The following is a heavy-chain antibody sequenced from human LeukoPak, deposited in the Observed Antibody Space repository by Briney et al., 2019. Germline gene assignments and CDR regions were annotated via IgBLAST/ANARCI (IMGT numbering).Heavy chain of an antibody. Sequence: GRSLRLSCAVSGFTFSRYTMHWVRQAPGKGLEWATVISEDGTNKFYAESVKGRFTVSRDNSKNMLLLQMNSLRREDTAVYYCVSGDFRFWGQGTLVTVSS. CDR1: GFTFSRYT. CDR2: ISEDGTNK. CDR3: VSGDFRF. J-gene: IGHJ4*02. V-gene: IGHV3-30*04. D-gene: IGHD2-21*01.